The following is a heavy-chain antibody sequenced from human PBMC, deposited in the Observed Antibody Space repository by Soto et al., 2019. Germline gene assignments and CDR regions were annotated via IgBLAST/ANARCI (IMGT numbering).Heavy chain of an antibody. CDR3: AKVGSSGYPYYFDY. Sequence: GGSLRLSCAASGFTFDDYTMHWVRQAPGKGLEWVSLISWDGGSTYYADSVKGRFTISRDNSKNSLYLQMNSLRTEDTALYYCAKVGSSGYPYYFDYWGQGTLVTVSS. J-gene: IGHJ4*02. CDR2: ISWDGGST. D-gene: IGHD3-22*01. V-gene: IGHV3-43*01. CDR1: GFTFDDYT.